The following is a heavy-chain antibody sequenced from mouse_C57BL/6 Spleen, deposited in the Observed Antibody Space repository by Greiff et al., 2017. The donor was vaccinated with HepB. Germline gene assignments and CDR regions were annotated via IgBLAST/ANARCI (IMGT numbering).Heavy chain of an antibody. J-gene: IGHJ1*03. V-gene: IGHV1-55*01. CDR1: GYTFTSYW. CDR2: IYPGSGST. Sequence: VQLQQPGAELVKPGASVKMSCKASGYTFTSYWITWVKQRPGQGLEWIGDIYPGSGSTNYNEKFKSKATLTVDTSSSTAYMQLSSLTSEDSAVYYCARDDGYSWYFDVWGTGTTVTVSS. D-gene: IGHD2-3*01. CDR3: ARDDGYSWYFDV.